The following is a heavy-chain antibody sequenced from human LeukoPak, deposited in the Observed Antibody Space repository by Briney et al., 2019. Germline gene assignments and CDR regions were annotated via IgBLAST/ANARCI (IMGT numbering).Heavy chain of an antibody. J-gene: IGHJ4*02. CDR3: AKSSRYGTGWYGRIDY. CDR2: ISGSGGST. V-gene: IGHV3-23*01. Sequence: GGSLRLSCAASGFTFSSYAMSWVRQAPGKGLEWVSAISGSGGSTYYADSVKGRFTISRDNSKNTLYLQMNSLRADDTAVYYCAKSSRYGTGWYGRIDYWGQGTLVTVS. CDR1: GFTFSSYA. D-gene: IGHD6-19*01.